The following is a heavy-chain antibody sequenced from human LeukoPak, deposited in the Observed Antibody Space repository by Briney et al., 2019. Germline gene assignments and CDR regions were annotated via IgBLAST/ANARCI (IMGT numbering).Heavy chain of an antibody. CDR1: GYFFTGYH. CDR3: ADLGSTMEARTDP. Sequence: ASVKVSCKASGYFFTGYHLHWGRQAPGQGLQWVGRIYTDNGDAKYAPKFPGRVTMTWDTSISTAYMQLYRLTSDDTAVYFWADLGSTMEARTDPWGHGAPDTGSS. J-gene: IGHJ5*02. CDR2: IYTDNGDA. D-gene: IGHD3-10*01. V-gene: IGHV1-2*02.